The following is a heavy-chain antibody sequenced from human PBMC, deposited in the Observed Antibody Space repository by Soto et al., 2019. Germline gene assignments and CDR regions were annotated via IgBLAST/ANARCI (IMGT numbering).Heavy chain of an antibody. CDR3: ATYTAGEGGRGY. CDR1: GASISRDH. J-gene: IGHJ4*02. Sequence: QVQLRESGPGLVKPSETLSLTCTVSGASISRDHWNWIRQPPGKGLEWIGEYSGSTNYNPSLKSRVTISVDTSTNQLSLKLTSVTAADTAVYFCATYTAGEGGRGYWGQGTLVTVSS. D-gene: IGHD3-16*01. V-gene: IGHV4-59*08. CDR2: EYSGST.